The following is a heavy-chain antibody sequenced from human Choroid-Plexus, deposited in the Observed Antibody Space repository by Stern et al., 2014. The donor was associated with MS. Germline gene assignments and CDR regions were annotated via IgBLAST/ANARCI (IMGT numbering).Heavy chain of an antibody. V-gene: IGHV1-2*02. CDR1: GYIFTGYY. CDR2: INPNTGGP. D-gene: IGHD3-3*01. CDR3: ARDQRGITIFGVVTDYYYLGMDV. Sequence: MQLVESGAEVKKPGASVKVSCKTSGYIFTGYYIHWVRQAPGQGLEWMAWINPNTGGPKYAQKFQGRVTMSRDTFISTAYVELSSLTSDDTAVYYCARDQRGITIFGVVTDYYYLGMDVWGQGTTVTVSS. J-gene: IGHJ6*02.